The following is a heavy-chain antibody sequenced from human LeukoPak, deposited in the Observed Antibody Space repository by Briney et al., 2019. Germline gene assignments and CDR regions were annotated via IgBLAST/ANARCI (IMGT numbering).Heavy chain of an antibody. J-gene: IGHJ4*01. V-gene: IGHV3-15*01. CDR1: GFTFSSYA. Sequence: GGSLRLSCAASGFTFSSYAMSWVRQAPGKGLEWVARILGKTDGGTTDYAAPVRGRFTISRDDSKNMLYLQMNSLKTEDTAVYYCTTDEKVDDYFAYWGLGALVTVSS. CDR3: TTDEKVDDYFAY. CDR2: ILGKTDGGTT.